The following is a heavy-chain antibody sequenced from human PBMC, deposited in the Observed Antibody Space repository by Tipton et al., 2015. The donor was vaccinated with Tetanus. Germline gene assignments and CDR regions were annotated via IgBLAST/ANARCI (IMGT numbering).Heavy chain of an antibody. CDR3: AKDTGVTPHYGMDV. V-gene: IGHV3-9*01. J-gene: IGHJ6*02. D-gene: IGHD2-21*02. Sequence: SLRLSCAASGFTFSSYFMNWVRQAPGKGLEWVSGISWNSGSIGYADSLKGRFTISRDNAKNSLYLQMNSLKAEDTALYYCAKDTGVTPHYGMDVWGQGTTVTVSS. CDR2: ISWNSGSI. CDR1: GFTFSSYF.